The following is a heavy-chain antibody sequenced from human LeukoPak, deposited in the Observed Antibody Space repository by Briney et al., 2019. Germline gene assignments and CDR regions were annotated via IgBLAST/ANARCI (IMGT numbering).Heavy chain of an antibody. Sequence: GGSLRLSCAASGFNFSNYCMNWVRQAPGKGLEWVANIKQDGSEKYYVDSVKGRFTISRDNAKNSLYLQMNSLRAEDTAVYYCARDRDSSGYPNPYFDYWGQGTLVTVSS. D-gene: IGHD3-22*01. CDR3: ARDRDSSGYPNPYFDY. CDR1: GFNFSNYC. J-gene: IGHJ4*02. V-gene: IGHV3-7*04. CDR2: IKQDGSEK.